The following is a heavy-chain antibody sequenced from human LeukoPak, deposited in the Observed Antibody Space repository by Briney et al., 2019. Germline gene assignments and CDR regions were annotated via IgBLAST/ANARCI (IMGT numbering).Heavy chain of an antibody. J-gene: IGHJ6*02. V-gene: IGHV3-33*08. CDR3: ARDTDSSGYYWDYYYYYGMDV. CDR2: IWYDGSNK. D-gene: IGHD3-22*01. CDR1: GFTFSSYW. Sequence: PGGSLRLSCAASGFTFSSYWMPWVRQAPGKGLEWVAVIWYDGSNKYYADSVKGRFTISRDNSKNTLYLQMNSLRAEDTAVYYCARDTDSSGYYWDYYYYYGMDVWGQGTTVTVSS.